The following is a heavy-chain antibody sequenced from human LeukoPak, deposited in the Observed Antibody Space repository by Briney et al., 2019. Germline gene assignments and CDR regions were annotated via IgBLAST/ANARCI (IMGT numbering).Heavy chain of an antibody. CDR1: GFTFSTYN. CDR2: ISSSSTYI. Sequence: GGSLRLSCAASGFTFSTYNMNWVRQAPGKGLEWVSSISSSSTYIYFADSVKGRFTISRDNSKNTLYLQMNSLRAEDTAVYYCAKDPGGSGSYFPDYWGQGTLVTVSS. D-gene: IGHD3-10*01. V-gene: IGHV3-21*01. CDR3: AKDPGGSGSYFPDY. J-gene: IGHJ4*02.